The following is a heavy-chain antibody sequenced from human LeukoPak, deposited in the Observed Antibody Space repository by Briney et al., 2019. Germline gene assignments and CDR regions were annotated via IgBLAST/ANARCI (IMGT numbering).Heavy chain of an antibody. CDR1: GGSISSYY. V-gene: IGHV4-59*12. D-gene: IGHD1-1*01. J-gene: IGHJ4*02. CDR2: IYYSGST. Sequence: SETLSLTCTVSGGSISSYYWSWIRQPPGKGLEWIGYIYYSGSTYYNPSLKSRVTISVDTSKNQFSLKLSSVTAADTAVYYCARDATTGTTGYWGQGTLVTVSS. CDR3: ARDATTGTTGY.